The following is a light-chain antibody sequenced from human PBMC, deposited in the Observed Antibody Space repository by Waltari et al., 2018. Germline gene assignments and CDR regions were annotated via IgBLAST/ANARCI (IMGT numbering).Light chain of an antibody. Sequence: EILMTQSPGTLTVSPGDTVTLACRASQSVNTNLAWYQQNPGQAPRLLIYGASNRATGTPARFSGSGSGTEFSLAISGLQSEDFAVYYCQQYNDWPPITFGQGTRLEIK. CDR1: QSVNTN. V-gene: IGKV3-15*01. CDR3: QQYNDWPPIT. CDR2: GAS. J-gene: IGKJ5*01.